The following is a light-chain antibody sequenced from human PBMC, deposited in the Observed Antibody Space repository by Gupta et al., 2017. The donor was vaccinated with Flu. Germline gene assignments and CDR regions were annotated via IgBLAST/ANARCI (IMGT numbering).Light chain of an antibody. J-gene: IGKJ5*01. CDR2: LGS. CDR3: MQALQTSIT. V-gene: IGKV2-28*01. CDR1: QSLLHSNGYNY. Sequence: ISCRSSQSLLHSNGYNYLDWYLQKPGQSPQLLIYLGSNRASGVPDRFSGSGSGTDFTLKISRVEAEDVGVYYCMQALQTSITFGQGTRLEIK.